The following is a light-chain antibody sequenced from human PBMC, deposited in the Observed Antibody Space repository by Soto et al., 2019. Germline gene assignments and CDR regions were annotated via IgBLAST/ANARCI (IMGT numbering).Light chain of an antibody. CDR1: QSLVSSDGNTY. CDR3: MQGSHWPWT. J-gene: IGKJ1*01. V-gene: IGKV2-30*01. CDR2: KVS. Sequence: DAEMTQSPLSLPVTLGQPASISCRSSQSLVSSDGNTYLNWFQQRPGQSPRRLIYKVSNRDSGVPDRFSGSGSGSEFTVKISRGEAGDVGAYYCMQGSHWPWTFGQGTKVAIK.